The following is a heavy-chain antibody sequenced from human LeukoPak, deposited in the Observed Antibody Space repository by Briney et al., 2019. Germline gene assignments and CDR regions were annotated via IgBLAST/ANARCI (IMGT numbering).Heavy chain of an antibody. Sequence: SETLSLTCNASGGSVSSGSYFWTWIRQPPGKGLEWIGYIYYSGCTNYNPSLKSRVTISVDTSKNQFSLKLSSVTAADTAVYYCARGLPLNGWPWNYWGQGTLVTVSS. CDR3: ARGLPLNGWPWNY. CDR1: GGSVSSGSYF. V-gene: IGHV4-61*01. D-gene: IGHD6-19*01. CDR2: IYYSGCT. J-gene: IGHJ4*02.